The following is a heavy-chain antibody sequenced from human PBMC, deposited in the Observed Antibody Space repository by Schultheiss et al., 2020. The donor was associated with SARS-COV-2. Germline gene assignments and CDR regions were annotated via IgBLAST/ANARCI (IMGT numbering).Heavy chain of an antibody. CDR3: ARHAYYYDSSGYYPYYFDY. CDR2: IYYSGST. D-gene: IGHD3-22*01. V-gene: IGHV4-59*08. Sequence: GSLRLSCTVSGGSISSYYWSWIRQPPGKGLEWIGYIYYSGSTNYNPSLKSRVTISVDTSKNQFSLKLSSVTAADTAVYYCARHAYYYDSSGYYPYYFDYWGQGTLVTVSS. CDR1: GGSISSYY. J-gene: IGHJ4*02.